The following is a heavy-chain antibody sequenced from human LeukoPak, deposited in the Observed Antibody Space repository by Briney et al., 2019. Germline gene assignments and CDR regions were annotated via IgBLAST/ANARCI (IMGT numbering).Heavy chain of an antibody. CDR2: ISAYNGNT. CDR3: ARGGYDFWSGYSDDY. V-gene: IGHV1-18*01. Sequence: ASVKVSCKASGYTFTSYGISWVRQAPGQGLEWMGWISAYNGNTNYAQKLQGRVTITTDTSTSTAYMELRSLRSDDTAVYYCARGGYDFWSGYSDDYWGQGTLVTVSS. J-gene: IGHJ4*02. D-gene: IGHD3-3*01. CDR1: GYTFTSYG.